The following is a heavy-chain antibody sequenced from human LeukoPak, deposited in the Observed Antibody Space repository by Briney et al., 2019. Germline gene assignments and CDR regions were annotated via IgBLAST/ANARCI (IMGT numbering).Heavy chain of an antibody. J-gene: IGHJ4*02. D-gene: IGHD6-13*01. Sequence: GGSLRLSCSTSVFIFSSYPMHWVRQPPGKGLEYVSGITSNGDSTNYADSVKGRFTISRDNSENTLSLHMSSLRAEDTAVYYCVKDQGEYSSSWYYFDNWGQGTLVTVSS. CDR2: ITSNGDST. CDR1: VFIFSSYP. CDR3: VKDQGEYSSSWYYFDN. V-gene: IGHV3-64D*06.